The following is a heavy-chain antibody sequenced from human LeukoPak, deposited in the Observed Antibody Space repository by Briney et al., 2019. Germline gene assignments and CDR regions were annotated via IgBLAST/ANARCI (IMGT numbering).Heavy chain of an antibody. J-gene: IGHJ5*02. Sequence: PSETLSLTCAVYGGSFSGYYWSWIRQPPGKGLECIGEINHSGSTNYNPSLKSRVTISVDTSKNQFSLKLSAVTAADTAVYYCASLVVVVAATGWFDPWGQGTLVTVSS. CDR1: GGSFSGYY. V-gene: IGHV4-34*01. CDR3: ASLVVVVAATGWFDP. D-gene: IGHD2-15*01. CDR2: INHSGST.